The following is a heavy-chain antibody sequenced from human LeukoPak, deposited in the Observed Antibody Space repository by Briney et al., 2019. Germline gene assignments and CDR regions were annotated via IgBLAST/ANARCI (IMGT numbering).Heavy chain of an antibody. V-gene: IGHV4-34*01. D-gene: IGHD2-2*01. Sequence: SETLSLTCAVYGGSFSGYYWSWIRRPPGKGLEWIGEINHSGCTNYNPSLKSRVTISVDTSKNQFSLKLSSVTAADTAVYYCAREAQYCSSTSCHPVVVEVGYYYYGMDVWGQGTTVTVSS. J-gene: IGHJ6*02. CDR2: INHSGCT. CDR1: GGSFSGYY. CDR3: AREAQYCSSTSCHPVVVEVGYYYYGMDV.